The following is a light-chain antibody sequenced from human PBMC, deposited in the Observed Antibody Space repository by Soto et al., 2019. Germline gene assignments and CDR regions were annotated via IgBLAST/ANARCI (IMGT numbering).Light chain of an antibody. J-gene: IGKJ2*01. CDR1: QDISNY. CDR2: DAS. V-gene: IGKV1-33*01. Sequence: DIQMTQSPSSLSASVGDRVTITCQASQDISNYLNWYQQKPGKAPKLLIYDASNMERGVPSRFSGSGSGTDFTFTISSLQPEDIATYYCQQYDNLRLMYTFGQGTKLEIK. CDR3: QQYDNLRLMYT.